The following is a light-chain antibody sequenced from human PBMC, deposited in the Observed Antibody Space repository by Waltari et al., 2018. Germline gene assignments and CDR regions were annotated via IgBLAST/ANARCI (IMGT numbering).Light chain of an antibody. V-gene: IGKV3-11*01. J-gene: IGKJ4*01. CDR2: DAS. CDR3: QQRRNWPLT. Sequence: EIVLTQNPDILPFSPGERATLSCRASQSVGTYLAWYQQRPGQSPRLLSYDASYRATGIPARFSGSGSETDFTLTISSLQPEDFAVYYCQQRRNWPLTFGGGTRVQI. CDR1: QSVGTY.